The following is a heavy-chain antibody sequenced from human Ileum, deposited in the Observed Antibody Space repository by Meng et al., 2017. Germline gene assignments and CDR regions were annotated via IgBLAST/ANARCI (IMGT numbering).Heavy chain of an antibody. D-gene: IGHD3/OR15-3a*01. V-gene: IGHV3-74*01. Sequence: VEVGGGVFLPGGSLTIACAASGLTFSPYSMHGVRQAPGKGLVWVSQIKPDGRTTAYADSVKGRFTISRDNAKSTLYLEMNSLRAEDAAVYYCARDWDWVVWDYWGQGTLVTVSS. CDR3: ARDWDWVVWDY. J-gene: IGHJ4*02. CDR2: IKPDGRTT. CDR1: GLTFSPYS.